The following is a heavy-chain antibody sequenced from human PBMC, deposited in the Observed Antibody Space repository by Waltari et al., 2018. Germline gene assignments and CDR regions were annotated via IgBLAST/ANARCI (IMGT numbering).Heavy chain of an antibody. CDR2: IYPGGSDT. J-gene: IGHJ6*02. V-gene: IGHV5-51*01. D-gene: IGHD1-26*01. CDR1: GYSFTSYW. Sequence: EVQLVQSGAEVKKPGESLKISCKGSGYSFTSYWIGWVRQMPGKGLEWMGVIYPGGSDTRYSPSVQCQVTSSADKSISTAYLQWSSLKASDTAMYYCARRGIVGATRNYYYGMDVWGQGTTVTVSS. CDR3: ARRGIVGATRNYYYGMDV.